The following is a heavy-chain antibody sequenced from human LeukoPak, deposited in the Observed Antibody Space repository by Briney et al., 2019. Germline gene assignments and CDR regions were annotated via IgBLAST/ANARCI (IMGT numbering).Heavy chain of an antibody. J-gene: IGHJ4*02. V-gene: IGHV3-48*03. CDR3: AREVNDYDFWSGYYD. D-gene: IGHD3-3*01. Sequence: GGSLRLSCAASGFTFSNYAMNWVRQAPGKGLEWVSYISSSGSTIYYADSVKGRFTISRDNAKNSLYLQMNSLRAEDTAVYYCAREVNDYDFWSGYYDWGQGTLVTVSS. CDR2: ISSSGSTI. CDR1: GFTFSNYA.